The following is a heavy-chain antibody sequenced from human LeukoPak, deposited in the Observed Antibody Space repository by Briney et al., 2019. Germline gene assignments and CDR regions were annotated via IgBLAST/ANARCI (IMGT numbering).Heavy chain of an antibody. Sequence: GGSLRLSCAASGFNFIDYSMNWVRQAPGKGLEWISYIGISSGNTKYADSVKGRFTISRDKARNSLYLQMNSLRIEDTAVYYCARDHRYAFDNWGHGTLVTVSS. J-gene: IGHJ4*01. CDR2: IGISSGNT. V-gene: IGHV3-48*01. CDR1: GFNFIDYS. CDR3: ARDHRYAFDN. D-gene: IGHD5-12*01.